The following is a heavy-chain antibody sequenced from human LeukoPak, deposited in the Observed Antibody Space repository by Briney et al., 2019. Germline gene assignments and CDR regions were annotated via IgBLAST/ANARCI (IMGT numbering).Heavy chain of an antibody. J-gene: IGHJ3*02. Sequence: SETLSLTCTVSGGSVSSGSYYWSWIRQPPGKGLEWIGYIYYSGSTNYNPPLKSRVTISVDTSKNQFSLKLSSETAADTAVYYCARDRVKRHIVVVTADAFDIWGQGTMVTVSS. D-gene: IGHD2-21*02. V-gene: IGHV4-61*01. CDR1: GGSVSSGSYY. CDR2: IYYSGST. CDR3: ARDRVKRHIVVVTADAFDI.